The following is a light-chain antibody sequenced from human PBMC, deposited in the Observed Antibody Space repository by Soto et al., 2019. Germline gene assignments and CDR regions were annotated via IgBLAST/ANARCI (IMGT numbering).Light chain of an antibody. CDR3: SSYTSSRTFVV. Sequence: QSALTQPASVSGSPGQSITISCTGTSSNVGGYNYVNWYQQHPGKAPKLMIYDVSNRPSGVSDRFSGSKSGNSASLTISGLQAEDEADYYCSSYTSSRTFVVFGGGTKLTVL. J-gene: IGLJ2*01. CDR1: SSNVGGYNY. V-gene: IGLV2-14*01. CDR2: DVS.